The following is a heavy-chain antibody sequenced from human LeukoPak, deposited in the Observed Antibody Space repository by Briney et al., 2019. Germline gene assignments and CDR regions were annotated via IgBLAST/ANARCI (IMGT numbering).Heavy chain of an antibody. Sequence: PGGSLRLSCAASGFTFSLYAMHWVRQAPGKGLEWVSVISYDGTKKYYADSVRGRFTISRDNSQNTLYLQMNSPKPEDTAVYYCASRKDTPHLPDYWGQGTLVTVSS. D-gene: IGHD5-18*01. CDR2: ISYDGTKK. J-gene: IGHJ4*02. V-gene: IGHV3-30-3*01. CDR1: GFTFSLYA. CDR3: ASRKDTPHLPDY.